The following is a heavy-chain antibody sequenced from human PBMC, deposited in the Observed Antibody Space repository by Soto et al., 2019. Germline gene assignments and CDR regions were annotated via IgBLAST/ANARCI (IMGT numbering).Heavy chain of an antibody. D-gene: IGHD4-17*01. CDR3: AKVKWTYGSVSDT. CDR2: ISNSGGSV. V-gene: IGHV3-23*01. J-gene: IGHJ3*02. CDR1: GFTFSSFA. Sequence: EVQLLESGGGLVQPGGSLRLSCAASGFTFSSFAMSWVRQAPGKGLEWVSGISNSGGSVNYADSVKGRFTISRDNSKNPLSLEMNSLRAEDTALYYWAKVKWTYGSVSDTGGQGTMVTVSS.